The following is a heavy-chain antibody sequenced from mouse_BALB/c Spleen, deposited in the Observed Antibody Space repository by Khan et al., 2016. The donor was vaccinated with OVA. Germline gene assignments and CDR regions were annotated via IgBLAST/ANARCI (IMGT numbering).Heavy chain of an antibody. V-gene: IGHV3-8*02. CDR2: IIYTGYT. CDR1: GDSITSGY. CDR3: ARSTYRYAFVY. D-gene: IGHD2-12*01. J-gene: IGHJ3*01. Sequence: EVQLQESGPSLVKPSQTLSLTCSVTGDSITSGYWNWIRKFPGNKLEYMGYIIYTGYTYYNPSLKRRISITRHPSKNQYYLQLSSVTDEDTATYYCARSTYRYAFVYWGQGTLVTVSA.